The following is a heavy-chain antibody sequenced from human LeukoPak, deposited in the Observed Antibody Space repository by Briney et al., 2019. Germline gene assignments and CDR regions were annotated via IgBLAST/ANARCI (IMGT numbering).Heavy chain of an antibody. CDR1: GFTFSSYW. CDR3: VRDQLSGSVDY. D-gene: IGHD3-3*01. Sequence: SGGSLRLSCAASGFTFSSYWMHWVRQAPGMGLVWVSRINPDGSTTSYADSVKGRFTISRDSAKNTLYLQMNSLRAEDTAVYYCVRDQLSGSVDYWGQGTLVTVSS. J-gene: IGHJ4*02. CDR2: INPDGSTT. V-gene: IGHV3-74*01.